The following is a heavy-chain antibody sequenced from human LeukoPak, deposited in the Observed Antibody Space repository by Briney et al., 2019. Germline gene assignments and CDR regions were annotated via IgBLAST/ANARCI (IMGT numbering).Heavy chain of an antibody. D-gene: IGHD1-26*01. Sequence: ASVKVSCKASGGTFSRYAISWVRQAPGQGLEWMGGYIPMFGTANYAQNFQNRVTITADESTSTFSMEVSSLRPEDTDVYFCAGASSKWELSFWGQGTLVTVSS. V-gene: IGHV1-69*13. CDR3: AGASSKWELSF. CDR2: YIPMFGTA. J-gene: IGHJ4*02. CDR1: GGTFSRYA.